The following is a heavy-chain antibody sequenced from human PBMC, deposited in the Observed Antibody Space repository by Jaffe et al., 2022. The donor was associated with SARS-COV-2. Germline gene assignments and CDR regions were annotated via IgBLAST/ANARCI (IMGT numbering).Heavy chain of an antibody. D-gene: IGHD1-26*01. V-gene: IGHV3-30*18. Sequence: QVQLVESGGGVVQPGRSLRLSCAASGFTFSSYGMHWVRQAPGKGLEWVAVISYDGSNKYYADSVKGRFTISRDNSKNTLYLQMNSLRAEDTAVYYCAKEPVVGATGPYYGMDVWGQGTTVTVSS. CDR3: AKEPVVGATGPYYGMDV. J-gene: IGHJ6*02. CDR2: ISYDGSNK. CDR1: GFTFSSYG.